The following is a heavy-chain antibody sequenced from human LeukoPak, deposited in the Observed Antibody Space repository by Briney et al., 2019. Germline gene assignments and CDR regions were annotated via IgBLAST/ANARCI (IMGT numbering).Heavy chain of an antibody. J-gene: IGHJ3*02. CDR1: GGSISSGSYY. CDR3: ARDLNPYYYDSSDI. D-gene: IGHD3-22*01. Sequence: SQTLSRTCTVSGGSISSGSYYWSWIRQPAGKGLEWIGRIYTSGSTNYNPSLKSRVTISVDTSKNQFSLKLSSVNAADTAVYYCARDLNPYYYDSSDIWGQGTMVTVSS. CDR2: IYTSGST. V-gene: IGHV4-61*02.